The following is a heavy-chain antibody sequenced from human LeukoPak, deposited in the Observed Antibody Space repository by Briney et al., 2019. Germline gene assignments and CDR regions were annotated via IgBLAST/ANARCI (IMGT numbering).Heavy chain of an antibody. J-gene: IGHJ4*02. D-gene: IGHD3-22*01. CDR1: GYTFTSYG. Sequence: ASVKVSCKASGYTFTSYGISWVRQAPGQGLEWMGWISAYNGNTNYAQKFQGRVTMTRDTSISTAYMELSRLRSDDTAVYYCARGGIYYYDSSGYYIYWGQGTLVTVSS. V-gene: IGHV1-18*01. CDR2: ISAYNGNT. CDR3: ARGGIYYYDSSGYYIY.